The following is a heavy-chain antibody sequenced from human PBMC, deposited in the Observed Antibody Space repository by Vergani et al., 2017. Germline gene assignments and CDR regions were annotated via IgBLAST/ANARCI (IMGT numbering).Heavy chain of an antibody. CDR3: ARHGHPMSGYDLAGFDY. Sequence: QVQLQESGPGLVKPSQTLSLTCTVSGGSISSGGYYWSWIRQHPGKGLEWIGYIYYSGSTYYNPSLKSRVTISVDTSKNQVSLKLSSVTAADTAVYYCARHGHPMSGYDLAGFDYWGQGTLVTVSS. CDR2: IYYSGST. J-gene: IGHJ4*02. CDR1: GGSISSGGYY. D-gene: IGHD5-12*01. V-gene: IGHV4-31*03.